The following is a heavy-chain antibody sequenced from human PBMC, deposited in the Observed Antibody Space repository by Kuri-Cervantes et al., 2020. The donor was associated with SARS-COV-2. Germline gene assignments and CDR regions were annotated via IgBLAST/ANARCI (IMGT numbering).Heavy chain of an antibody. J-gene: IGHJ6*03. D-gene: IGHD1-26*01. Sequence: ESLKISCGVSGGSISNIYNHWAWIRQPPGKGLEWIGSIYYSGNTYYNPSLKSRVTISVDTSKNQSSLKLTSVTAADTGFYYCARLGVDGRHYHYIDGWGKGTTVTVSS. CDR2: IYYSGNT. CDR3: ARLGVDGRHYHYIDG. V-gene: IGHV4-39*01. CDR1: GGSISNIYNH.